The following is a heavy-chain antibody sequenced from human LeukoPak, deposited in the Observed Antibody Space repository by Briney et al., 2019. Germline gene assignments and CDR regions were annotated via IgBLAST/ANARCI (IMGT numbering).Heavy chain of an antibody. CDR2: ISGSGGST. D-gene: IGHD3-10*01. J-gene: IGHJ4*02. CDR3: AKEGSALWFGELSYYFDY. V-gene: IGHV3-23*01. Sequence: GGTLRLSCAASGFDFSSYGMNWVRQAPGRGLEWVSGISGSGGSTYYADSVKGRFTISRDNFKNTLYLQMNSLRGEDTALYYCAKEGSALWFGELSYYFDYWGQGTLVTVSS. CDR1: GFDFSSYG.